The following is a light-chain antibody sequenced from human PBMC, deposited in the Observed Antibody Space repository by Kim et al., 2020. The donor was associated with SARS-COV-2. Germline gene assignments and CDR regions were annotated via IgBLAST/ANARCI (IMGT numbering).Light chain of an antibody. CDR2: KVS. CDR1: QSNVCSNGNTY. J-gene: IGKJ2*01. Sequence: GQPASNSCRCSQSNVCSNGNTYMKWSNQRPGQNPRHLIYKVSNRESGVPDRFSGSGSGTDSTLKISRVETEYVGVYYGMRGTNPYTFGQGTKLEI. V-gene: IGKV2-30*01. CDR3: MRGTNPYT.